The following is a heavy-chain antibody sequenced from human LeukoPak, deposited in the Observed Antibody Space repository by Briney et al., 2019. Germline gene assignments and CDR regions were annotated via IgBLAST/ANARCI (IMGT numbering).Heavy chain of an antibody. CDR1: GFTFSSYA. Sequence: GGSLRLSCAASGFTFSSYAMSWVRQAPGKGLEWVSAISGSGGSTYYADSVKGRFAISRDNSKNTLYLQMNSLRAEDTAVYYCAKASGYSYGYYFDYWGQGTLVTVSS. V-gene: IGHV3-23*01. CDR2: ISGSGGST. D-gene: IGHD5-18*01. CDR3: AKASGYSYGYYFDY. J-gene: IGHJ4*02.